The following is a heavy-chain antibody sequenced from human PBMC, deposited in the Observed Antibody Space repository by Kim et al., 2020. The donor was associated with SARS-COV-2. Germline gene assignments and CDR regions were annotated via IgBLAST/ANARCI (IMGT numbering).Heavy chain of an antibody. CDR1: GFTFGDYA. J-gene: IGHJ4*02. CDR3: AKDMNWNPGGFDY. D-gene: IGHD1-1*01. V-gene: IGHV3-9*01. Sequence: GGSLRLSCAASGFTFGDYAMHWVRQPPGKGLEWVSGIGWNSGSIAYADSVKGRFTISRDNTKNSLYLQMNSLRAEDTALYYCAKDMNWNPGGFDYWGQGT. CDR2: IGWNSGSI.